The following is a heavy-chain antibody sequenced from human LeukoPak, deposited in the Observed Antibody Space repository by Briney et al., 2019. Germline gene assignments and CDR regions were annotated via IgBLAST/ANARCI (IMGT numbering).Heavy chain of an antibody. J-gene: IGHJ4*02. CDR1: GYTFTGYY. Sequence: ASVKVSCKASGYTFTGYYVHWVRQAPGQGLEWMGWINPNTGDTNYAQNFQGRVTMTRDTSISTAYMELSRLRSDDTAVYYCARWNYYDSSAYYSYGYWGQGTLVTVSS. V-gene: IGHV1-2*02. CDR2: INPNTGDT. D-gene: IGHD3-22*01. CDR3: ARWNYYDSSAYYSYGY.